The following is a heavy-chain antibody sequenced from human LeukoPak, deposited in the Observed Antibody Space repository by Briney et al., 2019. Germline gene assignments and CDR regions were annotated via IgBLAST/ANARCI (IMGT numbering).Heavy chain of an antibody. CDR2: IIPIFGTA. V-gene: IGHV1-69*13. Sequence: SVKVSCKASGGTFSSYAISWVRQAPGQGLEWMGGIIPIFGTANYAQKFQGRVTITADESTSTAYMELSSLRSEDTAVYYCARSTAAYDSSGTFDFWGQGTLVTVSS. D-gene: IGHD3-22*01. J-gene: IGHJ4*02. CDR3: ARSTAAYDSSGTFDF. CDR1: GGTFSSYA.